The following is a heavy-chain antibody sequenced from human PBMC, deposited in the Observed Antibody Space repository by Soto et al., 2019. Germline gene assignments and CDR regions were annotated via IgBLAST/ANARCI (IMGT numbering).Heavy chain of an antibody. D-gene: IGHD3-9*01. CDR3: AKVRQRFLDILTGATNFDS. Sequence: EVHLLGSGGDLVKPGGSLRLSCEVSGFTFNNFAMSWVRQSPGKGLEWVSTISSDGDLRQYAESVKGRFTISRDNSKSSLFLQMNSLRAEDTALYFCAKVRQRFLDILTGATNFDSWGQGPLVTVSS. CDR1: GFTFNNFA. V-gene: IGHV3-23*01. J-gene: IGHJ4*02. CDR2: ISSDGDLR.